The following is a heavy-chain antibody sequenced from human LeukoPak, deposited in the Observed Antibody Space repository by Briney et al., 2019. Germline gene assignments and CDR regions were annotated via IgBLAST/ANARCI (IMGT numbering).Heavy chain of an antibody. CDR2: INPNSGGT. V-gene: IGHV1-2*02. CDR3: ARDPSLTYGDYFFDY. CDR1: GYTFTGYY. Sequence: ASVKVSCKASGYTFTGYYMHWMRQAPGQGLEWMGWINPNSGGTNYAQKFQGRVTMTRDTSISTAYMELSRLRSDDTAVYYCARDPSLTYGDYFFDYWGQGTLVTVSS. J-gene: IGHJ4*02. D-gene: IGHD4-17*01.